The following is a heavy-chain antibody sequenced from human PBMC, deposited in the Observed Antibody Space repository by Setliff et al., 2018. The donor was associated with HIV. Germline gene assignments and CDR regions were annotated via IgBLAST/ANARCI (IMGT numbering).Heavy chain of an antibody. J-gene: IGHJ5*02. V-gene: IGHV3-74*01. Sequence: GESLKISCAASGFTFSSYWMHWVRQVPGKGLVWVSEIKTDGSTTGYADSVRGRFTISRDNAKNTLYLQMNSLRAEDTAVYYCSNGLATWGQGALVTVSS. D-gene: IGHD3-9*01. CDR2: IKTDGSTT. CDR1: GFTFSSYW. CDR3: SNGLAT.